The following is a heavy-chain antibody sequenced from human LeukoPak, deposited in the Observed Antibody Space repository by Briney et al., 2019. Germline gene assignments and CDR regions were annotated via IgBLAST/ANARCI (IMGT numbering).Heavy chain of an antibody. CDR1: GFTFSSYW. J-gene: IGHJ5*02. CDR2: INSDGSST. D-gene: IGHD3-22*01. Sequence: GGSLRLSCAASGFTFSSYWMHWVRQAPGKGLVWVSRINSDGSSTSYADSVKGRFTISRDNSKNTLYLQMNSLRAEDTAVYYCAKGDMIVVVYNWFDPWGQGTLVTVSS. CDR3: AKGDMIVVVYNWFDP. V-gene: IGHV3-74*01.